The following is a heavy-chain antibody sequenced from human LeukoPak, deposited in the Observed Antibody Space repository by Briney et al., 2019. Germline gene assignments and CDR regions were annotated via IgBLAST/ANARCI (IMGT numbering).Heavy chain of an antibody. Sequence: SQTLSLTCTVSGGSISSGDYYWSWIRQPPGKGLEWIGYIYYSGSTYYNPSLKSRVTISVDTSKNQFSLKLSSVTAADTAVYYCARDRRSVANWLDPWGQGTLVTVSS. CDR2: IYYSGST. CDR1: GGSISSGDYY. J-gene: IGHJ5*02. V-gene: IGHV4-30-4*01. CDR3: ARDRRSVANWLDP.